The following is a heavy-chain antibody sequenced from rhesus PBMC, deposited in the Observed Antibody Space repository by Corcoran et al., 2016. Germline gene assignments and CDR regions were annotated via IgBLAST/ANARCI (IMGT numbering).Heavy chain of an antibody. J-gene: IGHJ4*01. CDR1: GGSISSSY. CDR3: ARDPSSYCTGSGCYGGYFDY. Sequence: QLQLQESGPGLVKPSETLSVTCAVSGGSISSSYWSWIRQAPGKGLEWMGYIHGSGSSTNYNPSLKSRVTLSVDTSKNQLSLKLSSVTTADTAVYYCARDPSSYCTGSGCYGGYFDYWGQGVLVTVSS. D-gene: IGHD2-21*01. CDR2: IHGSGSST. V-gene: IGHV4-169*02.